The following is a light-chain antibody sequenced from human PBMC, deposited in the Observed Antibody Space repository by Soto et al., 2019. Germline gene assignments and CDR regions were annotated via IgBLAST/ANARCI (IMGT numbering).Light chain of an antibody. J-gene: IGLJ3*02. CDR3: AAWDDSLNARGG. CDR1: RSNIGNNA. V-gene: IGLV1-44*01. Sequence: QSVLTQPPSASGTPGQRVTISCSGSRSNIGNNAVSWYQQLPGTAPKLLIYNNNQRPSGVPDRFSGSKSGTSASLAISGLQSEDEADYYCAAWDDSLNARGGFGGGTKVTVL. CDR2: NNN.